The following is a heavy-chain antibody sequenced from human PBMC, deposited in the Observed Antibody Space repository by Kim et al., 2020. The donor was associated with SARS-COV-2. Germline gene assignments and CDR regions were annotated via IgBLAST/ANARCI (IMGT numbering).Heavy chain of an antibody. V-gene: IGHV7-4-1*02. D-gene: IGHD3-3*01. J-gene: IGHJ3*02. CDR2: INTNTGNP. CDR1: GYTFTSYA. CDR3: ARVYDFWSGYYSGLYAFDI. Sequence: ASVKVSCKASGYTFTSYAMNWVRQAPGQGLEWMGWINTNTGNPTYAQGFTGRFVFSLDTSVSTAYLQISSLKAEDTAVYYCARVYDFWSGYYSGLYAFDIWGQGTMVTVSS.